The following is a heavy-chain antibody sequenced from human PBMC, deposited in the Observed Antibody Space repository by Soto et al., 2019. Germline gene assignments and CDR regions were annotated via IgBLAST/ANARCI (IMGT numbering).Heavy chain of an antibody. CDR2: ISGSGSST. V-gene: IGHV3-23*01. J-gene: IGHJ6*02. CDR1: GFTFTNYA. CDR3: AYFTALNYYYGMDV. D-gene: IGHD1-26*01. Sequence: EVQLLESGGGLVQPGGSLRLPFEAPGFTFTNYAMSWVAQPPGKGLEWVSAISGSGSSTYYADSVKGRFTISRDNSENTLFLQMNSLRAEDTAVYYCAYFTALNYYYGMDVWGQGTTVTVSS.